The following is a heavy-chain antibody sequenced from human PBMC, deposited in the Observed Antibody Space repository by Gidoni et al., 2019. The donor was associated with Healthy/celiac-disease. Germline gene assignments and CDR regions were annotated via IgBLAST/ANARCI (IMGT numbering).Heavy chain of an antibody. V-gene: IGHV3-33*01. CDR3: ARDRVLGEGATTPFDYYGMDV. J-gene: IGHJ6*02. CDR1: GFTFSSYG. Sequence: QVQLVESGGGGVQPGRSLRLSCAASGFTFSSYGMHWVRQAPGKGLEWVAFIWYDGSNKYYADSVKGRFTISRDNSKNTLYLQMNSVRAEDTAVYYCARDRVLGEGATTPFDYYGMDVWGQGTTVTVSS. CDR2: IWYDGSNK. D-gene: IGHD5-12*01.